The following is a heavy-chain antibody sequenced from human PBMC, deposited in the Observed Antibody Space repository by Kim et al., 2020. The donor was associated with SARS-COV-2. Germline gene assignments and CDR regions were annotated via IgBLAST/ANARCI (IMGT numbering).Heavy chain of an antibody. D-gene: IGHD3-22*01. V-gene: IGHV1-69*01. Sequence: AQQFQDRVTITADESTSTAYMELSSLRSEDTAVYYCATKARYYDSSGDNWGQGTLVTVSS. J-gene: IGHJ4*02. CDR3: ATKARYYDSSGDN.